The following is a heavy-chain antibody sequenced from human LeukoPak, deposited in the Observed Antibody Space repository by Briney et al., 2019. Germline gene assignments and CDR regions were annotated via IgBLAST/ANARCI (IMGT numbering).Heavy chain of an antibody. CDR1: GFTFSSYS. D-gene: IGHD2-2*01. CDR3: TTDTVVPAAIRGGIDY. CDR2: ISSSGSTI. V-gene: IGHV3-48*04. Sequence: GGSLRLSCAASGFTFSSYSMNWVRQAPGKGLEWVSYISSSGSTIYYADSVKGRFTISRDNAKNSLYLQMNSLKTEDTAVYYCTTDTVVPAAIRGGIDYWGQGTLVTVSS. J-gene: IGHJ4*02.